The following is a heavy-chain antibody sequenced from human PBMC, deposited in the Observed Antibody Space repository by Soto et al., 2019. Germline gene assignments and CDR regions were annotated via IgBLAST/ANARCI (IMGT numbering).Heavy chain of an antibody. CDR2: IWYDGSIK. J-gene: IGHJ6*02. Sequence: VQLLESGGGLVQPGGSLRLSCAASGFTFNTYGMHWVRQAPGRGLEWVAVIWYDGSIKYYADSVKGRFTISRDNSKNTLYLQMNSLRAEDTAVYYCARIDCTGGSCRPYAYYDMDVWGQGTTVTVSS. D-gene: IGHD2-15*01. CDR3: ARIDCTGGSCRPYAYYDMDV. V-gene: IGHV3-33*08. CDR1: GFTFNTYG.